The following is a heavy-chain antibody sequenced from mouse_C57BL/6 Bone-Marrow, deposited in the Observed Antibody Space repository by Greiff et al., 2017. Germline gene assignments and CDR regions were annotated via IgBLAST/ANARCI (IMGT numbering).Heavy chain of an antibody. D-gene: IGHD3-2*02. V-gene: IGHV3-6*01. J-gene: IGHJ3*01. CDR1: GYSITSGYY. Sequence: ESGPGLVKPSQSLSLTCSVTGYSITSGYYWNWIRQFPGNKLEWMGYISYDGSNNYNPYLKNRISITRDTSKNQFFLKLNSVTTEDTATYYCAETAQVPFAYWGQGTLVTVSA. CDR2: ISYDGSN. CDR3: AETAQVPFAY.